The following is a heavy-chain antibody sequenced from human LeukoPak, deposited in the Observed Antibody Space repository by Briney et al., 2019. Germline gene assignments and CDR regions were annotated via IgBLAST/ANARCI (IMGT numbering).Heavy chain of an antibody. CDR1: GYTFTSYY. J-gene: IGHJ6*03. V-gene: IGHV1-46*01. CDR3: ARIRPSRLYMDV. D-gene: IGHD6-6*01. CDR2: INPSGGST. Sequence: ASVKVSCKASGYTFTSYYMHWVRQAPGQGLEWMGIINPSGGSTSYAQKFQGRVTMTRDMSTSTVYMELSSLRSEDTAVYYCARIRPSRLYMDVWGKGTTVTVSS.